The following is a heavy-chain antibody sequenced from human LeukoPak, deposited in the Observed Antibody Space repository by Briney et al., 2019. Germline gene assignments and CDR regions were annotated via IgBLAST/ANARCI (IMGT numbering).Heavy chain of an antibody. Sequence: GSSVKVSCKASGGTFSSYAISWVRQAPGQGLEWMGGIIPIFGTANYAQKFQGRVTITADKSTSTAYMELSSLRSEDTAVYYCAKVVAAIPSDNWSDPWGQGTLVTVSS. CDR2: IIPIFGTA. J-gene: IGHJ5*02. D-gene: IGHD2-15*01. V-gene: IGHV1-69*06. CDR3: AKVVAAIPSDNWSDP. CDR1: GGTFSSYA.